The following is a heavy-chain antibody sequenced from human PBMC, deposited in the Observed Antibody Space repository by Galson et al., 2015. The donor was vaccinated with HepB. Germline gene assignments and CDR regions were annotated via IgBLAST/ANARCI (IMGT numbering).Heavy chain of an antibody. D-gene: IGHD6-19*01. CDR1: GYTLTSHA. CDR2: INGGNGNT. Sequence: SVKVSCKASGYTLTSHAMHWARLAPGQRLEWMGWINGGNGNTKYSEKFQGRVTISRDTSASTAYMELTSLRSEDTAVYYCARGSEYFDYWGQGTLVTVSS. V-gene: IGHV1-3*01. J-gene: IGHJ4*02. CDR3: ARGSEYFDY.